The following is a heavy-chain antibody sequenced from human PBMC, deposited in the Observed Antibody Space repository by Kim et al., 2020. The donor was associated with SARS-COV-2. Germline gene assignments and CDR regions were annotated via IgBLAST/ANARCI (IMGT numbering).Heavy chain of an antibody. Sequence: GGSLRLSCAASGFTFSSYAMSWVRQAPGKGLEWVSAISGSGGSTYYADSVKGRFTISRDNSKNTLYLQMNSLRAEDTAVYYCAKWLHSKDIVVVPAAILGYWGQGTLVTVSS. CDR2: ISGSGGST. CDR1: GFTFSSYA. J-gene: IGHJ4*02. D-gene: IGHD2-2*02. CDR3: AKWLHSKDIVVVPAAILGY. V-gene: IGHV3-23*01.